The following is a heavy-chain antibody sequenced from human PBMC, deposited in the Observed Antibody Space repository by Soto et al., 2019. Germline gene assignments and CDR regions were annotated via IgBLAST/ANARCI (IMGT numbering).Heavy chain of an antibody. CDR1: GYTFTSYG. Sequence: QVQLVQSGAEVKKPGASVKVSCKASGYTFTSYGISWVRQAPGQGLEWMGWISAYNGNTNYAQKLRGRVTMTTDPSTSTAYKELRSLRSDDPAVYYCARDPYCSSTSCLGRPAGHYGMDVWGQGTTVTVSS. V-gene: IGHV1-18*01. J-gene: IGHJ6*02. CDR3: ARDPYCSSTSCLGRPAGHYGMDV. D-gene: IGHD2-2*01. CDR2: ISAYNGNT.